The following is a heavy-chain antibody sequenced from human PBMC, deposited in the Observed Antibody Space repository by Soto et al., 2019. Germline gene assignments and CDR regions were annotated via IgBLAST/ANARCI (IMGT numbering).Heavy chain of an antibody. CDR2: IIPIFGTA. Sequence: GASVKVSCKASGGTFSSYAISWVRQAPGQGLEWMGGIIPIFGTANYAQKFQVRVTITADESTSTADRELSSLRSEDTAVYYCAGYFYYYDSSGPSNWFDPWGQGTLVTVSS. V-gene: IGHV1-69*13. D-gene: IGHD3-22*01. CDR3: AGYFYYYDSSGPSNWFDP. J-gene: IGHJ5*02. CDR1: GGTFSSYA.